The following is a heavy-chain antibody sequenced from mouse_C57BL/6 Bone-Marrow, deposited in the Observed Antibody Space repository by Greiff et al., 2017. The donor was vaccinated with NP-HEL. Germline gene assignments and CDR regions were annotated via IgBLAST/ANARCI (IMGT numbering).Heavy chain of an antibody. V-gene: IGHV1-26*01. CDR1: GYTFTDYY. CDR3: ARRGGYYAMDY. CDR2: INPNNGGT. Sequence: VQLQQSGPELVKPGASVKISCKASGYTFTDYYMNWVKQSHGKSLEWIGDINPNNGGTSYNQKFKGKATLTVDKSSSTAYMQLSSLTSEDSAVYYCARRGGYYAMDYWGQGTSVTVSS. J-gene: IGHJ4*01.